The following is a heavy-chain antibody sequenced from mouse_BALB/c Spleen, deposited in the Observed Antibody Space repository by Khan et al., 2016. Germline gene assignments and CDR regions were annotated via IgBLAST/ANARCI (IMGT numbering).Heavy chain of an antibody. V-gene: IGHV1-85*01. Sequence: QVQLQQPGAELVKPGASVKLSCKASGYTFTSYDINWVRQRPEQGLEWIGWIFPGDGSTKYNEKFKGKATLTTDKSSSTVFMKLSMLAYEASSVYFCARLYGSTYWYFDVWGAGTTVTVSS. CDR1: GYTFTSYD. CDR2: IFPGDGST. CDR3: ARLYGSTYWYFDV. J-gene: IGHJ1*01. D-gene: IGHD1-1*01.